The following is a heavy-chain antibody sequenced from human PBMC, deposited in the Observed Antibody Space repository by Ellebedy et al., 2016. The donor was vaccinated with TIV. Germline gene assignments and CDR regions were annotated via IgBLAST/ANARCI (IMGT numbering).Heavy chain of an antibody. CDR2: IYSAGNT. V-gene: IGHV3-66*01. J-gene: IGHJ6*02. Sequence: PGGSLRLSCAASGVTVSSNFMTWVRQAPGKGLEWVSVIYSAGNTYYADSVKCRFTISRDNSKNTLYLQRNSLRAEDTAVYYCARADRVRWGDVWGQGTTVTVSS. CDR3: ARADRVRWGDV. D-gene: IGHD3-10*01. CDR1: GVTVSSNF.